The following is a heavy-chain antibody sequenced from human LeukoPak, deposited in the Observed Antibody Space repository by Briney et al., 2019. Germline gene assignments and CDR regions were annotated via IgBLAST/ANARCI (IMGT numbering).Heavy chain of an antibody. D-gene: IGHD3-22*01. CDR2: ISSSGSSI. CDR3: AKWTYDSSGYYYDYYYYYMDV. Sequence: GGSLRLSCAASGFTFSSYGMHWVRQAPGKGLEWVSYISSSGSSIYYADSVKGRFTISRDNSKNTLYLQMNSLRAEDTAVYYCAKWTYDSSGYYYDYYYYYMDVWGKGTTVTISS. V-gene: IGHV3-48*01. CDR1: GFTFSSYG. J-gene: IGHJ6*03.